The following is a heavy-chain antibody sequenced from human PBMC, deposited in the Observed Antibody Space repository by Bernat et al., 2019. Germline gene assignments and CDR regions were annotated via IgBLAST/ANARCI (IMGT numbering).Heavy chain of an antibody. CDR1: GFTFTSYG. CDR2: ISYDGSIR. Sequence: QVQLVESGGGVVQPGRSLRLSCAASGFTFTSYGMHWVRQAPGKGLEWVAVISYDGSIRYYADSVKGRFTISRDKSKNTLFLQMNSLRVEDTAMYYCAKGADFGDYDGYDAFDIWGQGTMVTVSS. V-gene: IGHV3-30*18. J-gene: IGHJ3*02. CDR3: AKGADFGDYDGYDAFDI. D-gene: IGHD4-17*01.